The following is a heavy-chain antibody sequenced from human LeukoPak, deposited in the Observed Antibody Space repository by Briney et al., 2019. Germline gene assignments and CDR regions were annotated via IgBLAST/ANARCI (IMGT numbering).Heavy chain of an antibody. V-gene: IGHV1-46*01. CDR3: ARDLAIAAAPYGMDV. CDR1: GYTXTRYY. J-gene: IGHJ6*02. Sequence: ASVKVSCKASGYTXTRYYLHWVRQAPGQGLEWMGIINPSGGRTNNAQQFQGRVTMTRDTSTSTVYMQLSSLRSEDTAVYYCARDLAIAAAPYGMDVWGQGITVTVSS. CDR2: INPSGGRT. D-gene: IGHD6-13*01.